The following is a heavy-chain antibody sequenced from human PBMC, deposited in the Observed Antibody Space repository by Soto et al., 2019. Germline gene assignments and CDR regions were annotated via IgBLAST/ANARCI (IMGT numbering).Heavy chain of an antibody. CDR1: GGSISSSSYY. CDR2: IYYSGST. CDR3: ARHSDRLGYFDWFNPLFREIFAIDY. J-gene: IGHJ4*02. V-gene: IGHV4-39*01. Sequence: SETLSLTCTVSGGSISSSSYYWGWIRQPPGKGLEWIGSIYYSGSTYYNPSLKSRVTISVDTSKNQFSLKLSSVTAADTAVYYCARHSDRLGYFDWFNPLFREIFAIDYWGQGTLVTVSS. D-gene: IGHD3-9*01.